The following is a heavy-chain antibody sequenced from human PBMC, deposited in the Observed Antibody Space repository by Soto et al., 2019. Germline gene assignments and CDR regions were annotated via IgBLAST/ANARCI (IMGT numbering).Heavy chain of an antibody. Sequence: QVQLVQSGAELRKPGSSVKVSCKASGGTFSDFTITWVRQAPGQRLEWMGGIIPIFATANYAEKFQGRVTMTSDESTITSFMDVSSLRSEDTAVYYCARNGTQTGYSYGMDVWGQGTMVTVSS. CDR3: ARNGTQTGYSYGMDV. D-gene: IGHD1-1*01. V-gene: IGHV1-69*01. CDR1: GGTFSDFT. CDR2: IIPIFATA. J-gene: IGHJ6*02.